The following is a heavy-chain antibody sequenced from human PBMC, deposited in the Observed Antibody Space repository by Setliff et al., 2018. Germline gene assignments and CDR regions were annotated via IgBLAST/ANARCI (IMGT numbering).Heavy chain of an antibody. CDR3: ARDLHRISTQTPFDY. CDR1: GYTFTSYG. V-gene: IGHV1-18*01. CDR2: ISAYNGNT. Sequence: SVKVSCKASGYTFTSYGISWVRQAPGQGLEWMGWISAYNGNTNYAQKLQGRVTMTTDTSTSTAYMELRSLRSDDTAVYYCARDLHRISTQTPFDYWGQGTLVTVSS. J-gene: IGHJ4*02. D-gene: IGHD1-20*01.